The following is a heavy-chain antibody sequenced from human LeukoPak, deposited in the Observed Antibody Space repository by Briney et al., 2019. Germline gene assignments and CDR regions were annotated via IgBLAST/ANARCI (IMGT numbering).Heavy chain of an antibody. D-gene: IGHD5-12*01. CDR2: INPNSGGT. CDR1: GYTFTGYY. V-gene: IGHV1-2*06. J-gene: IGHJ4*02. CDR3: ARDALNIVATMYFDY. Sequence: ASVKVSCKASGYTFTGYYMHWVRQAPGQGLEWMGRINPNSGGTNYAQKFQGRVTMTRDTSISTAYMELSRLRSDDTAVYYCARDALNIVATMYFDYWGQGTLVTVSS.